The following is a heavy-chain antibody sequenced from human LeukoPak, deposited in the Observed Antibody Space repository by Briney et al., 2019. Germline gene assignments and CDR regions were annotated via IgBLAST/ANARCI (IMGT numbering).Heavy chain of an antibody. D-gene: IGHD2-8*01. CDR1: GFTSSSYA. CDR3: AKDRDGPVSHPYSQY. J-gene: IGHJ1*01. Sequence: GGSLRLSCAASGFTSSSYAMSWVRQAPGKGLEWVSSISGSGGSTYYADSVKGRFTISRDNSKNTLYLQMNSLRAEDTAVYYCAKDRDGPVSHPYSQYWGQGTLVTVSS. CDR2: ISGSGGST. V-gene: IGHV3-23*01.